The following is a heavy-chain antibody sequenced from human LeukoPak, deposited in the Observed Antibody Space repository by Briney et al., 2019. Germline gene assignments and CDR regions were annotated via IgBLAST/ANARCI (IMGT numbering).Heavy chain of an antibody. CDR2: ISSSSSTI. CDR1: GFTFSSYS. Sequence: GGSLRLSCAASGFTFSSYSMNWVRQAPGKGLEWVSYISSSSSTIYYADSVKGRFTISRDNAKNSLYLQMNSLRVEDTAVYYCAIIYLIVRATTFDYWGQGTLVTVSS. D-gene: IGHD1-26*01. CDR3: AIIYLIVRATTFDY. V-gene: IGHV3-48*01. J-gene: IGHJ4*02.